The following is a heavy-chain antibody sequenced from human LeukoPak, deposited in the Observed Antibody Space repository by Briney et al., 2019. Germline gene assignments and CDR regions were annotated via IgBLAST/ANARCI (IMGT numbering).Heavy chain of an antibody. J-gene: IGHJ4*02. CDR2: IYYSGST. CDR3: ARGVGATFLIDY. CDR1: GGSISSSSYY. V-gene: IGHV4-39*01. Sequence: PSETLSLTCTVSGGSISSSSYYWGWIRQPPGKGLEWIGSIYYSGSTYYNPSLKSRVTISVDTSMNQFSLKLSSVTAADTAMYYCARGVGATFLIDYWGQGTLVTVSS. D-gene: IGHD1-26*01.